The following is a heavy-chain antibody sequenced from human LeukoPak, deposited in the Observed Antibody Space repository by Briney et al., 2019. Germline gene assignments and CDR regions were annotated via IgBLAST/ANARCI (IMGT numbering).Heavy chain of an antibody. CDR1: GYTFTGYY. Sequence: ASVKVSCKASGYTFTGYYMHWVRQAPGQGLEWMGWINPNSGGTNYAQKFQGRVTMTRDTSISTAYMELSRLRSDDTAVYYCARDLPPGYCSGGSCYPSLLSGSLDYWGQGTLVTVSS. CDR2: INPNSGGT. D-gene: IGHD2-15*01. J-gene: IGHJ4*02. CDR3: ARDLPPGYCSGGSCYPSLLSGSLDY. V-gene: IGHV1-2*02.